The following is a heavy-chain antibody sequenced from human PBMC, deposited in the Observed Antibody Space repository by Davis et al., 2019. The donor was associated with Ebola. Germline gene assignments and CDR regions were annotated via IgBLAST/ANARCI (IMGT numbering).Heavy chain of an antibody. J-gene: IGHJ4*02. V-gene: IGHV3-33*01. CDR3: ARDHLEGSLDY. CDR1: GFSLGPHG. Sequence: LSLTCATSGFSLGPHGMHWIRQAPGKGLEWVAMSVNDATTQYYGDSVRGRFTISRDNPRKMMYLQMNNLRVQDTAVYYCARDHLEGSLDYWGQGTLVIVS. CDR2: SVNDATTQ. D-gene: IGHD1-26*01.